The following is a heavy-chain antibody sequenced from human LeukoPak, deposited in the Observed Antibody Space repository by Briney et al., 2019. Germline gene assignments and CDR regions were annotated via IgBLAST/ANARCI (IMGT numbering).Heavy chain of an antibody. Sequence: GASVKVSCKASGGTFSSTTINWVRQAPGQGLEWMGGIIPIFGTANYAQKFQGRVTITADESTSTAYMELSSLRSEDTAVYYCARDSLRDYGDYRDAFDIWGQGTMVTVSS. CDR2: IIPIFGTA. CDR3: ARDSLRDYGDYRDAFDI. J-gene: IGHJ3*02. D-gene: IGHD4-17*01. CDR1: GGTFSSTT. V-gene: IGHV1-69*13.